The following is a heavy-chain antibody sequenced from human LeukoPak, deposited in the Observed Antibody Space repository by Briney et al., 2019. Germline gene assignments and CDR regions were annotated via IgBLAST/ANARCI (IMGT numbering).Heavy chain of an antibody. CDR2: IYSVP. V-gene: IGHV3-66*01. CDR1: GFTVSANY. J-gene: IGHJ4*02. Sequence: XASGFTVSANYMXXVRQAPGKGXXLVSVIYSVPFYADSVKGRFTISRDNSKNTLYLQMNSLRADDTAVYYCARTYNNHRYSSGAGIDYWGQGTLVTVSS. D-gene: IGHD6-19*01. CDR3: ARTYNNHRYSSGAGIDY.